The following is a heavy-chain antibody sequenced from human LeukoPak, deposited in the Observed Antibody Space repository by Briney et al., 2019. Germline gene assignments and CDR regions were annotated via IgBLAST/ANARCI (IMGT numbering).Heavy chain of an antibody. J-gene: IGHJ5*02. V-gene: IGHV4-61*01. Sequence: SETLSLTCTVSGGSISSSPYYWGWVRQPPGKGLEWLGYISYSASSNYNPSLKSRVSISVDTSKNKFSLKLNSVTAADTAVYYCARDSGTTGEVKFDPWGQGTLVTVSS. CDR3: ARDSGTTGEVKFDP. D-gene: IGHD3-10*01. CDR2: ISYSASS. CDR1: GGSISSSPYY.